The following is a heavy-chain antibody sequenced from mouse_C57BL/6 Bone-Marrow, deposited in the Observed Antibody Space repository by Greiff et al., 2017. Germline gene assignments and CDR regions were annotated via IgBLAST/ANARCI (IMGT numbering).Heavy chain of an antibody. V-gene: IGHV1-59*01. Sequence: QVQLQQPGAELVRPGTSVKLSCKASGYTFTSYWMHWVKQRPGQGLEWIGVIDPSDSYTNYNQKFKGKATLTVDTSSSTAYMQLSSLTSEDSAVYYCAIAYYSNYGGFAYWGQGALVTVSA. CDR3: AIAYYSNYGGFAY. CDR2: IDPSDSYT. D-gene: IGHD2-5*01. J-gene: IGHJ3*01. CDR1: GYTFTSYW.